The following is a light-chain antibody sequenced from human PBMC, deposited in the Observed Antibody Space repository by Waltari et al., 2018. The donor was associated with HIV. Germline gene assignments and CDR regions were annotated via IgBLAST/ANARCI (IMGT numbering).Light chain of an antibody. CDR1: SSNIGAGYD. J-gene: IGLJ3*02. V-gene: IGLV1-40*01. CDR2: DNS. CDR3: QSYDSSLGVGV. Sequence: QSVLTQPPSVSGAPGQRVTISCTGSSSNIGAGYDVHWYQQFPGTAPKLLIYDNSERPSGGPDRFAGCKSGTSASLAITGLQAEDEADYYCQSYDSSLGVGVFGGGTKLTVL.